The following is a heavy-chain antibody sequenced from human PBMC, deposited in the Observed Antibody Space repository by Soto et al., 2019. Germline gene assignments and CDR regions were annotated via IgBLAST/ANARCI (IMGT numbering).Heavy chain of an antibody. CDR2: MSPNSGNT. CDR1: GYTFNSYE. Sequence: QVQLVQSGAEVKKPGASVKVSCKASGYTFNSYEINWVRQATGQGLEWLGWMSPNSGNTGYAQKFQGRVTMTRNTSISTAYMALSSLRSEDTALYYCASQKLSTGDYFDNWGQGTLVTVSS. V-gene: IGHV1-8*01. D-gene: IGHD2-15*01. CDR3: ASQKLSTGDYFDN. J-gene: IGHJ4*02.